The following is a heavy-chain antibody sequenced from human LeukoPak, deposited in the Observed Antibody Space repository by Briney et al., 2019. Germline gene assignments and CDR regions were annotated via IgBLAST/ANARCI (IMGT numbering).Heavy chain of an antibody. CDR1: GFTFSTYS. V-gene: IGHV3-21*04. CDR2: ITSSGSYI. J-gene: IGHJ4*02. CDR3: ARSGSHDY. D-gene: IGHD1-26*01. Sequence: PGGSLRLSCAASGFTFSTYSMNWVRQAPGKGLEWVSSITSSGSYIHYADSVRGRFTISRDNAKNSLYLQMNSLRADDTAVYYCARSGSHDYWGQGTLVTVSS.